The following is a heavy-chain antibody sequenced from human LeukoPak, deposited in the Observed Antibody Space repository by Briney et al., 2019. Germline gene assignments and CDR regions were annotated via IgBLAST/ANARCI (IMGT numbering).Heavy chain of an antibody. J-gene: IGHJ6*03. V-gene: IGHV1-69*05. CDR3: ARERGGHDYGGYPWGYYYYMDV. D-gene: IGHD4-23*01. Sequence: GASVKVSCKASGGTFSSDAISWLRQAPGQGLEWMGGIIPIFGTANYAQKFQGRVTITTDESTSTAYMELSSLRSEDTAVYYCARERGGHDYGGYPWGYYYYMDVWGKGTTVTVSS. CDR2: IIPIFGTA. CDR1: GGTFSSDA.